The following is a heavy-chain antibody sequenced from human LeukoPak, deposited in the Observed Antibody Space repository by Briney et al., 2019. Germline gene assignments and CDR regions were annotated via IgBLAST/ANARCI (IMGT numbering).Heavy chain of an antibody. Sequence: GGSLRLSCAASGFTISTYAMSWVRQAPGKELEWVAAISGDNPGTYHANSVKGRFTISRDNSKNTLHLQMSGLRAEDTARYYCAKAPVGHCSGAFCYHFDSWGKGTLVTVSS. CDR3: AKAPVGHCSGAFCYHFDS. J-gene: IGHJ4*02. CDR1: GFTISTYA. V-gene: IGHV3-23*01. D-gene: IGHD2-15*01. CDR2: ISGDNPGT.